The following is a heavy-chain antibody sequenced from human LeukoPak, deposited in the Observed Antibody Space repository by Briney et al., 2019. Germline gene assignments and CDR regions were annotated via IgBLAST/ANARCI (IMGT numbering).Heavy chain of an antibody. V-gene: IGHV3-20*04. D-gene: IGHD6-13*01. CDR3: ARTPTGYSSSWYYFHY. CDR1: GFNFDDYG. Sequence: GGSLTLSCAASGFNFDDYGMAWVRQTPGKGLEWVAGINWNGGNTDYADSVKGRFTISRDNAKKSPFLQMNRLRAEDTALYYCARTPTGYSSSWYYFHYWGQGTLVTVSS. J-gene: IGHJ4*02. CDR2: INWNGGNT.